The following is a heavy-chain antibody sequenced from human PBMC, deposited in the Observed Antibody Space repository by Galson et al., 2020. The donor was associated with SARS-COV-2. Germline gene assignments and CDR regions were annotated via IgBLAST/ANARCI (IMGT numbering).Heavy chain of an antibody. V-gene: IGHV6-1*01. CDR1: GDSVSSNSAA. CDR3: ARDFAPTGVPAAQDNWFDP. D-gene: IGHD2-2*01. CDR2: TYYRSKWYN. Sequence: SQTLSLTCAISGDSVSSNSAAWNWIRQSPSRGLEWLGRTYYRSKWYNDYAVSVKSRITINPDTSKNQFSLQLNSVTPEDTAVYYCARDFAPTGVPAAQDNWFDPWGQGTLVTVSS. J-gene: IGHJ5*02.